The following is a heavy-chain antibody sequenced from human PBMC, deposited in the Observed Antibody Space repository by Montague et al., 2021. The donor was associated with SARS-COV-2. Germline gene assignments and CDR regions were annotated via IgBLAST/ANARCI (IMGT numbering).Heavy chain of an antibody. CDR3: ANLYSYGS. V-gene: IGHV3-21*01. J-gene: IGHJ4*02. Sequence: SLRLSCAASGFTFGSYSMNWVRQAPGKGLEWVSSISTSRSYIYYADSVKGRFTISRDNAKNSLYLQMNSLRAEDTAVYYCANLYSYGSWGQGTLVTVSS. CDR2: ISTSRSYI. D-gene: IGHD5-18*01. CDR1: GFTFGSYS.